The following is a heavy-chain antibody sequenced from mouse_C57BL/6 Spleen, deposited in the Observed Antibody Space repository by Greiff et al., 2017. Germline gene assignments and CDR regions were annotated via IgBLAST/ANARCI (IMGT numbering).Heavy chain of an antibody. J-gene: IGHJ4*01. D-gene: IGHD1-1*01. V-gene: IGHV5-9-1*02. CDR3: TGVATPYYAMDY. CDR2: ISSGGDYI. CDR1: GFTFSSYA. Sequence: EVKLMESGEGLVKPGGSLKLSCAASGFTFSSYAMSWVRQTPEKRLEWVAYISSGGDYIYYADTVKGRFTISRDNARNTLYLQMSSLKSEDTAMYYCTGVATPYYAMDYWGQGTSVTVSS.